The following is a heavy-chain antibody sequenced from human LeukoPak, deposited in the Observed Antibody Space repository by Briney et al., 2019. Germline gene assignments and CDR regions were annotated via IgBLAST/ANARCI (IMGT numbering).Heavy chain of an antibody. CDR1: GYTFTGYY. CDR2: INPNSGGT. D-gene: IGHD1-26*01. Sequence: GASVKVSCKASGYTFTGYYMHWVRQAPGQGLEWMGWINPNSGGTNYAQKFQGRVTMTRDTSISTAYMEPSRLRSDDTAVYYCAREIVGATPAGYWGQGTLVTVSS. CDR3: AREIVGATPAGY. V-gene: IGHV1-2*02. J-gene: IGHJ4*02.